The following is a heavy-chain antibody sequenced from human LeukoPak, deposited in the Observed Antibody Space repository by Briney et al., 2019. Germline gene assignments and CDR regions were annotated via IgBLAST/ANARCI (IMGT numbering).Heavy chain of an antibody. CDR2: IYYSGST. Sequence: PSETLSLTCTVSGDPISSYYWSWIRQPPGKGLEWIGYIYYSGSTNYNPSLKSRVTISVDTSKNQFSLKLSSVTAADTAVYYCARVNGYGSGSKAIDYWGQGTLVTVSS. D-gene: IGHD3-10*01. CDR1: GDPISSYY. J-gene: IGHJ4*02. CDR3: ARVNGYGSGSKAIDY. V-gene: IGHV4-59*01.